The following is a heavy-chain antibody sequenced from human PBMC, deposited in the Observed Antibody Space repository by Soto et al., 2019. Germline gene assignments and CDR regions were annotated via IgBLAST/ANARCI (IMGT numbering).Heavy chain of an antibody. J-gene: IGHJ4*02. V-gene: IGHV1-2*02. CDR1: GYTFTAYY. Sequence: ASVKVSCKASGYTFTAYYMHWVRQAPGQGLEWVGWINPVTGATDYPQRFQGRVTMTTDTSISTAYMDLTRLRSDDTALYYCVLSGAAGTGLFDYWGQGTLVTVSS. CDR3: VLSGAAGTGLFDY. D-gene: IGHD6-13*01. CDR2: INPVTGAT.